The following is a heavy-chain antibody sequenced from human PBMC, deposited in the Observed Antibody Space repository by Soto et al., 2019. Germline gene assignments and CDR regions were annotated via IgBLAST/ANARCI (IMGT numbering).Heavy chain of an antibody. D-gene: IGHD3-3*01. CDR3: HDDFWNP. Sequence: EVQLVESGGGLVKPGGSLRLSCAASGFTFSNAWMNWVRQAPGKGPEWVGRIKSKADGGTIDYATPVKGRFIISRDDSKNTLYLQMNSLKTEDTAVYYCHDDFWNPWGQGTLVTVSP. CDR2: IKSKADGGTI. V-gene: IGHV3-15*07. CDR1: GFTFSNAW. J-gene: IGHJ5*02.